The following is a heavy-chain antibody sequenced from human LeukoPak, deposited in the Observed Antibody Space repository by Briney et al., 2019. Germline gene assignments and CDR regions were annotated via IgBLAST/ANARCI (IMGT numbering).Heavy chain of an antibody. J-gene: IGHJ4*02. Sequence: ASVKVSCKASGGVFTTYAISWVRQAPGQGLEWMGWINPNSGGTNYAQKFQGRVTMTRDTSISTAYMELSRLRSDDTAVYYCAREIYSNYPFDYWGQGTLVTVSS. CDR3: AREIYSNYPFDY. CDR2: INPNSGGT. D-gene: IGHD4-11*01. CDR1: GGVFTTYA. V-gene: IGHV1-2*02.